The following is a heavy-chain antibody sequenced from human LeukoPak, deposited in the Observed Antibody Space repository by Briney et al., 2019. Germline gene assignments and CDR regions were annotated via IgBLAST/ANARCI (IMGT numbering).Heavy chain of an antibody. CDR1: GFTFSDYY. J-gene: IGHJ4*02. D-gene: IGHD6-19*01. CDR3: ARVGPVAVAHNFDY. V-gene: IGHV3-11*01. CDR2: IGSSGITI. Sequence: PGGSLRLSCAASGFTFSDYYMSWIRQAPGKGLEWVSYIGSSGITIYYADSVKGRFTISRDNAKNSLYLQMNSLRAEDTAVYYCARVGPVAVAHNFDYWGRGTLVTVSS.